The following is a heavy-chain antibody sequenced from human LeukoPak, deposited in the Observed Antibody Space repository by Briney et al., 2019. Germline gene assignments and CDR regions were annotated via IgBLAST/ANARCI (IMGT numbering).Heavy chain of an antibody. D-gene: IGHD6-19*01. V-gene: IGHV1-2*06. Sequence: GASVKVSCKAFGYTFSDYYMHWARQAPGQGLEWMGRINPNSGGTNYAQKFQGRVTMITDTSITTAYMELSRLRSGDTAVYYCARDADSSGWYEDRYFYYMDVWGKGTTVTVSS. CDR2: INPNSGGT. J-gene: IGHJ6*03. CDR1: GYTFSDYY. CDR3: ARDADSSGWYEDRYFYYMDV.